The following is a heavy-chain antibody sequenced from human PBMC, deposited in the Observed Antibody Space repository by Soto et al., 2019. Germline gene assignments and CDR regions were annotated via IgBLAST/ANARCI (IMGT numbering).Heavy chain of an antibody. CDR3: ARLATRPQYYDILTCYYNGPYYYGMDV. CDR2: INHSGST. V-gene: IGHV4-34*01. D-gene: IGHD3-9*01. Sequence: PSETLSLTCAVYGGSFSGYYWSWIRQPPGKGLEWIGEINHSGSTNYNPSLKSRVTISVDTSKNQFSLKLSSVTAADTAVYYCARLATRPQYYDILTCYYNGPYYYGMDVWGQGTTVTVSS. CDR1: GGSFSGYY. J-gene: IGHJ6*02.